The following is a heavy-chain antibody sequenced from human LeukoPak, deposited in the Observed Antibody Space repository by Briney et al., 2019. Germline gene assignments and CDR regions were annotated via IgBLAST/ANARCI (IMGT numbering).Heavy chain of an antibody. V-gene: IGHV3-66*01. CDR1: GFTVSSNY. CDR2: IYSGGST. Sequence: GGSLRLSCAASGFTVSSNYMSWVRQAPGKGLEWVSVIYSGGSTFYADPVKGRFTISRDNAKNSLYLQINSLRVEDTAVYYCARCVMGYSGYDLDYWGQGTLVTVSS. J-gene: IGHJ4*02. CDR3: ARCVMGYSGYDLDY. D-gene: IGHD5-12*01.